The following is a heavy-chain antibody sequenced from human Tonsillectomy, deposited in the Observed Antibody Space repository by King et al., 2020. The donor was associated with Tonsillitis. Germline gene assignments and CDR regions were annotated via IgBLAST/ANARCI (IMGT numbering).Heavy chain of an antibody. CDR3: ARDSSGYLGWFDP. V-gene: IGHV4-30-2*01. CDR1: GGSISSGGYS. J-gene: IGHJ5*02. Sequence: QLQLQESGSGLVKPSQTLSLTCAVSGGSISSGGYSWSWIRQPPGKGLEWIGYIYHSGSTYYNPSLKSRVTISVDRSKNQFSLKLSSVTAADTAVYYSARDSSGYLGWFDPWGQGTLVTVSS. CDR2: IYHSGST. D-gene: IGHD3-22*01.